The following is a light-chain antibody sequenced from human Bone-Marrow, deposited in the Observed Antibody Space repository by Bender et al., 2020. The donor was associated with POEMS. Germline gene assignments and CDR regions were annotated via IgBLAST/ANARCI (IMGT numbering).Light chain of an antibody. J-gene: IGLJ3*02. CDR3: SSYTTSSTRV. V-gene: IGLV2-8*01. CDR2: EVT. CDR1: SSDVGGYNY. Sequence: QSALTQPPSASGSPGQSVTISCTGTSSDVGGYNYVSWYQHHPGKAPKLMIYEVTKRPSGVPDRFSGSKTGNTASLSVSGLQAEDEADYYCSSYTTSSTRVFGGGTKVTVL.